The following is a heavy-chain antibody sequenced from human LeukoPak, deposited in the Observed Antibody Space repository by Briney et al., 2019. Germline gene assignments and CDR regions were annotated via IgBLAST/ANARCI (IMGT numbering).Heavy chain of an antibody. CDR3: ARNGRTRWLQYDY. V-gene: IGHV3-23*01. Sequence: AGSLRLSCAASGFTFGSYAMGWVRQAPGKGLEWVSAISGPGDNTYYADSVEGRFTISRDNSKNTLYLQVNSLRAEDTAIYYCARNGRTRWLQYDYWGQGTLVTVSS. CDR1: GFTFGSYA. CDR2: ISGPGDNT. J-gene: IGHJ4*02. D-gene: IGHD5-24*01.